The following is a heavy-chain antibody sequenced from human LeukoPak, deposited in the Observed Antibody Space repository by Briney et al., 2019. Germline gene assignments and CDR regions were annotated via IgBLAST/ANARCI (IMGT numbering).Heavy chain of an antibody. Sequence: PSETLSLTCSVSGGSFTGTTYYWAWIRQPPGKGLEWIGSVYYSGSTSYSPSLESRVTISVDTSKKQFSLRLSSVSAADTAVYYCARNVSAGYFDYWGQGTLVTVSS. CDR1: GGSFTGTTYY. V-gene: IGHV4-39*01. J-gene: IGHJ4*02. CDR2: VYYSGST. CDR3: ARNVSAGYFDY. D-gene: IGHD2-8*01.